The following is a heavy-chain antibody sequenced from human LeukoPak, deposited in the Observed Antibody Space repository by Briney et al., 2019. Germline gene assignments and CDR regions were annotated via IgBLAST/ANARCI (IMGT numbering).Heavy chain of an antibody. Sequence: ASVKVSCEASGYTFTSYYMHWVRQAPGQGLEWMGIINPSGGSTSYAQKFQGRVTMTRDTSTSTVYMELSSLRSEDTAVYYCARDVIVVVPAAPLGYYYYYMDVWGKGTTVTVSS. D-gene: IGHD2-2*01. V-gene: IGHV1-46*03. CDR1: GYTFTSYY. J-gene: IGHJ6*03. CDR2: INPSGGST. CDR3: ARDVIVVVPAAPLGYYYYYMDV.